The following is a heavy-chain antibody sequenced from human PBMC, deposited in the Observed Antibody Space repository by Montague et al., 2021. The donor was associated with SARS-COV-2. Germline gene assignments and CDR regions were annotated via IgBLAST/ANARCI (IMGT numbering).Heavy chain of an antibody. CDR3: ARVAGGYYHDSSAYFDY. J-gene: IGHJ4*02. CDR1: GGSFSGYY. Sequence: ETLSLTCAVYGGSFSGYYWSWIRQPPGKGLEWIGEINQSGSTNYNPSLKSRVTLSIDTSKKQFSLKLSSLTAADTAVYYCARVAGGYYHDSSAYFDYWGQGSLVTVSS. D-gene: IGHD3-22*01. V-gene: IGHV4-34*01. CDR2: INQSGST.